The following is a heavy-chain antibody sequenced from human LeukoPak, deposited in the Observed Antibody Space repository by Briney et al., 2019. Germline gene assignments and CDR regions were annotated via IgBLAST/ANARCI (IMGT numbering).Heavy chain of an antibody. J-gene: IGHJ6*03. Sequence: ASVKVSCKASGYTFTSYGISWVRQAPGQGLEWMGWINPNSGGTNYAQKSQGRVTMTRDTSISTAYMELSRLRSDDTAVYYCARGKRAMDVWGKGTTVTISS. CDR3: ARGKRAMDV. V-gene: IGHV1-2*02. CDR1: GYTFTSYG. CDR2: INPNSGGT.